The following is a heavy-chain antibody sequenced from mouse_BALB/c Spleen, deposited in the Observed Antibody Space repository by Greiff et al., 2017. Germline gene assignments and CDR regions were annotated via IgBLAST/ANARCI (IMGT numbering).Heavy chain of an antibody. CDR3: ARDYGRYFEV. Sequence: EVKVVESGGGLVQPGGSRKLSCAASGFTFSSFGMHWVRQAPEKGLEWVAYISSGSSTIYYADTVKGRFTSARDNPKNTLFLQMTSLRSEDTAMYYCARDYGRYFEVWGAGTTVTVSS. CDR1: GFTFSSFG. V-gene: IGHV5-17*02. CDR2: ISSGSSTI. J-gene: IGHJ1*01. D-gene: IGHD1-1*01.